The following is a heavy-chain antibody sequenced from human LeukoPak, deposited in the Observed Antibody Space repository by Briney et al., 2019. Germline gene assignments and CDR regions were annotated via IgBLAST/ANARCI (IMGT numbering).Heavy chain of an antibody. CDR3: ARFWSGYRYFFDY. Sequence: PGGSLRLSCAASGFIFSDYEMNWVRQAPGKGLEWVSDISSSGRTINYADSVKGRFTISRDNAKDSLYLQMNSLRAEDTAVYYCARFWSGYRYFFDYWGQGTLVTVPS. CDR2: ISSSGRTI. CDR1: GFIFSDYE. J-gene: IGHJ4*02. D-gene: IGHD3-3*01. V-gene: IGHV3-48*03.